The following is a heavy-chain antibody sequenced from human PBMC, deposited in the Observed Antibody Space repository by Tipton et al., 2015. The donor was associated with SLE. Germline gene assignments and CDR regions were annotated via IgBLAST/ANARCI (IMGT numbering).Heavy chain of an antibody. CDR1: GFTFSTYA. CDR2: ISSNGGTT. D-gene: IGHD3-10*01. Sequence: GSLRLSCAASGFTFSTYAMHWVRQAPGKGLEHVSAISSNGGTTYYADSVKDRFTISRDNSKNTLYLQMGSLRAEDMAVYYCARDGEDAFDIWGQGTVVTVSS. J-gene: IGHJ3*02. V-gene: IGHV3-64*02. CDR3: ARDGEDAFDI.